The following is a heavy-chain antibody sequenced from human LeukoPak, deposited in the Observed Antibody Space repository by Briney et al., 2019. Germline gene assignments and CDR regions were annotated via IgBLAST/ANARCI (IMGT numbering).Heavy chain of an antibody. CDR1: GFTFSTYT. CDR3: ARRGSSGCFDY. D-gene: IGHD6-19*01. J-gene: IGHJ4*02. CDR2: ISYDGSNK. V-gene: IGHV3-30-3*01. Sequence: GGSLRLSCAASGFTFSTYTMHWVRQAPGKGLEWVAVISYDGSNKYYADSVKGRFTISRDNSENTLHLQMNSLRAEDTAVYYCARRGSSGCFDYWGQGTLVTVSS.